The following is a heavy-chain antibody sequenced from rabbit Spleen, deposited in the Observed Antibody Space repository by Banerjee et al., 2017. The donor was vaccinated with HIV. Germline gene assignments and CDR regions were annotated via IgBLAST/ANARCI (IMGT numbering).Heavy chain of an antibody. CDR3: ARSYVGYGYITRLDL. J-gene: IGHJ3*01. CDR2: INVVTGKS. Sequence: QQQLVESGGGLVKPKGSLTLTCKASGFSFGDRDVMCWVRQAPGKGLEWIACINVVTGKSVYANWAKGRFIMSRPSSTTVTLQMTSLTAADTATYFCARSYVGYGYITRLDLWGPGTLVTVS. CDR1: GFSFGDRDV. V-gene: IGHV1S45*01. D-gene: IGHD6-1*01.